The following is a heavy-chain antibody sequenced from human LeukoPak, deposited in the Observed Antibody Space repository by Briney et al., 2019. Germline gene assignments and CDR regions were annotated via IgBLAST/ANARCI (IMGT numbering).Heavy chain of an antibody. CDR1: GFTFSSYG. D-gene: IGHD6-25*01. V-gene: IGHV3-30*18. J-gene: IGHJ6*02. Sequence: GGSLRLSCAASGFTFSSYGMHWVRQAPGEGLEWVAVISYDGSNKYYADSVKGRFTISRDNSKNTLYLQMNSLRAEDTAVYYCANSGYYYGMDVWGQGTTVTVSS. CDR2: ISYDGSNK. CDR3: ANSGYYYGMDV.